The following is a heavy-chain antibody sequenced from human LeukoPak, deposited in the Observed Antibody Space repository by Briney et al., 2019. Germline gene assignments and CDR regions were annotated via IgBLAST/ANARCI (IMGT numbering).Heavy chain of an antibody. CDR2: ISSSSSYI. CDR3: TSQRPRISPAALLYFDY. J-gene: IGHJ4*02. CDR1: GFTFSSYS. V-gene: IGHV3-21*03. Sequence: GGSLRLSCAASGFTFSSYSMNWVRQAAGKGLEWVSSISSSSSYIYYADSVKGRFTISRDNAKNSLYLQMNSLKTEDTAVYYCTSQRPRISPAALLYFDYWGQGTLVTVSS. D-gene: IGHD2-2*02.